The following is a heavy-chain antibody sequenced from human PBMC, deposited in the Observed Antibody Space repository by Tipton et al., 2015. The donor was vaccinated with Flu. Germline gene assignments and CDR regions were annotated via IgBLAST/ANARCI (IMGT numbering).Heavy chain of an antibody. V-gene: IGHV1-8*02. CDR2: MNPNSGNT. J-gene: IGHJ5*02. CDR1: GYSFTSYG. CDR3: ARGPHRDP. Sequence: QEQLVQSGAEVKKPGESLRISCKGSGYSFTSYGISWVRQAPGQGLEWMGWMNPNSGNTGYAQKFQGRVTMTRNTSISTAYMELSSLRSEDTAVYYCARGPHRDPWGQGTLVTVSS. D-gene: IGHD1-14*01.